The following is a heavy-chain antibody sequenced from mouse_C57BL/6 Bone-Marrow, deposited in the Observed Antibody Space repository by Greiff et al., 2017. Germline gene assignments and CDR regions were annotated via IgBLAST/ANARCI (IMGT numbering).Heavy chain of an antibody. D-gene: IGHD1-1*01. J-gene: IGHJ2*01. CDR1: GFTFTDYE. V-gene: IGHV1-15*01. CDR3: TVTTVVSTNFDY. Sequence: QVQLQQSGAELVRPGASVTLSCKASGFTFTDYEMHWVKQTPVHGLEWIGSIDPETGGNAYNQKFKGKAILTADKSSSTAYMELRSLTSEDSAVDYCTVTTVVSTNFDYWGQGTTLTVAS. CDR2: IDPETGGN.